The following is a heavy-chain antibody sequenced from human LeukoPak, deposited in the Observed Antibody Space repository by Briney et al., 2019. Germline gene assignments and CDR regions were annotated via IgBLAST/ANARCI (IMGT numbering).Heavy chain of an antibody. CDR3: ARDRYSGGYGGKFAFDI. D-gene: IGHD1-26*01. V-gene: IGHV3-7*01. CDR2: IKQDGNEK. CDR1: GFTFSNYW. Sequence: GGSLRLSCAGSGFTFSNYWMNWLRQAPGKGLEWVANIKQDGNEKYYVDSVKGRFTISRDNAKNSLYLQMNSLRAEDTAVYYCARDRYSGGYGGKFAFDIWGQGTMVIVSS. J-gene: IGHJ3*02.